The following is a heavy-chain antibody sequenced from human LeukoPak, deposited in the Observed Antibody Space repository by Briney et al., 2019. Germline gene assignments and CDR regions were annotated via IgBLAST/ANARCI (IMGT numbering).Heavy chain of an antibody. CDR2: ISPSGSST. CDR3: ARDNSVRDEAWWFYP. V-gene: IGHV1-46*01. J-gene: IGHJ5*02. CDR1: AYTFTRYY. D-gene: IGHD5-24*01. Sequence: ASVKVSCKTSAYTFTRYYTHWVRQAPGHGLEWMGVISPSGSSTTYAQKFQGRVTMTRDTSISTAYMELSSLRSEDTAVYYCARDNSVRDEAWWFYPWGQGTLVTVSS.